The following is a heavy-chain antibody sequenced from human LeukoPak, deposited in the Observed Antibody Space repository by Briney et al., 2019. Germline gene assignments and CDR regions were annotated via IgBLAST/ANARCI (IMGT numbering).Heavy chain of an antibody. CDR1: GYSISSGYY. D-gene: IGHD1-26*01. CDR3: ARAPGSVVGATFYYYYMDV. V-gene: IGHV4-38-2*02. J-gene: IGHJ6*03. Sequence: SETLSLTCTVSGYSISSGYYWGWIRQPPGKGLEWIGSIYHSGSTYYNPSLKSRVTISVDTSKNQFSLKLSSVTAADTAVYYCARAPGSVVGATFYYYYMDVWGKGTTVTVSS. CDR2: IYHSGST.